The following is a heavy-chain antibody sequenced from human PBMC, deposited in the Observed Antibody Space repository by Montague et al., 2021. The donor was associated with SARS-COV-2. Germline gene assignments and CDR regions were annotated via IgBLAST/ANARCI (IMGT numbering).Heavy chain of an antibody. V-gene: IGHV4-39*01. Sequence: SETLSLTCTVSRGSISSPDYSWGWIRQSPGQGLEWIGSISYTGRTYYNPSLRSRVSFSRDTSKNHFSLSLSSVTVADTAVYFCARQLPSYCSTDKCYPYYFDVWGQGALVTVSS. CDR3: ARQLPSYCSTDKCYPYYFDV. D-gene: IGHD2-2*01. J-gene: IGHJ4*02. CDR2: ISYTGRT. CDR1: RGSISSPDYS.